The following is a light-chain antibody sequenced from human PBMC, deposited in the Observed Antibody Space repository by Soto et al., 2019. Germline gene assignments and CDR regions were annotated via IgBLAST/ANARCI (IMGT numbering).Light chain of an antibody. CDR1: SSDVEGYNY. V-gene: IGLV2-14*01. Sequence: QSLLAHPASVSRSTGQSCTIFWPGTSSDVEGYNYVSGYQQHPGKVPKLMIYEVSNRHSGVSNRCSGSKSGNTASLTISGLQAEDEAEYYGSSYTRSSTLYVFGTGTKVTV. CDR2: EVS. J-gene: IGLJ1*01. CDR3: SSYTRSSTLYV.